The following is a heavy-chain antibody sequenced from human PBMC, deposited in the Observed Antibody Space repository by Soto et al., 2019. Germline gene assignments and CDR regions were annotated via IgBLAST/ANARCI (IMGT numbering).Heavy chain of an antibody. D-gene: IGHD2-2*01. V-gene: IGHV1-8*01. CDR3: ARSQEVGICSSTSWYAFDY. Sequence: QVQLVQSGPEVQKPGASVRVSCKTSGSTFTSYDINWVRQATGQGLEWMGWMNPNSGNTGYAQKFQGRVTMTRNTAIITAYIELSSLRSEHTAVDYCARSQEVGICSSTSWYAFDYWGRGTLVTVSS. CDR2: MNPNSGNT. J-gene: IGHJ4*02. CDR1: GSTFTSYD.